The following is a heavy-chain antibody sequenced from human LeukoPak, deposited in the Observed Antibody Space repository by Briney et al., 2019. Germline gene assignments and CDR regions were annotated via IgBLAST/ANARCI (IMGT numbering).Heavy chain of an antibody. D-gene: IGHD2-2*01. V-gene: IGHV1-2*02. Sequence: WASVKVPCKASGYTFTGYYMHWVRQAPGQGLEWMGWINPNSGGTNYAQKFQGRVTMTRDTSISTAYMELSRLRSDDTAVYYCAREGYCSSTSCDSFQHWGQGTLVTVSS. CDR2: INPNSGGT. CDR1: GYTFTGYY. J-gene: IGHJ1*01. CDR3: AREGYCSSTSCDSFQH.